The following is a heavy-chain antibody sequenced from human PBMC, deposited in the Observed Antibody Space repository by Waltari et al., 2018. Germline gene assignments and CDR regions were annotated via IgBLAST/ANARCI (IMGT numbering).Heavy chain of an antibody. CDR1: GFSLSTSAIV. J-gene: IGHJ3*02. V-gene: IGHV2-5*01. D-gene: IGHD3-22*01. Sequence: QITLKESGPTLAKPTQTLTLTCTFPGFSLSTSAIVLSWILQPPRKALAWLALIDWNDDKRYSPSLKSRLTITKDTSKNQVVLTMTNMDPVDTATYYCAHSPPHDSSGYYADAFDIWGQGTMVTVSS. CDR3: AHSPPHDSSGYYADAFDI. CDR2: IDWNDDK.